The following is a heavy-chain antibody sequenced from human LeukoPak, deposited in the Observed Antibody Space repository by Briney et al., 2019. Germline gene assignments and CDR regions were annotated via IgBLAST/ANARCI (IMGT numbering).Heavy chain of an antibody. Sequence: GASVKVSCKASGYTFTSYGISWVRQAPGQGLEWMGWTSAYNGNTNYAQKLQGRVTMTTDTSTSTAYMELRSLRSDDTAVYYCARDDHDYYGSGKNWLDPWGQGTLVTVSS. D-gene: IGHD3-10*01. CDR3: ARDDHDYYGSGKNWLDP. CDR1: GYTFTSYG. J-gene: IGHJ5*02. V-gene: IGHV1-18*01. CDR2: TSAYNGNT.